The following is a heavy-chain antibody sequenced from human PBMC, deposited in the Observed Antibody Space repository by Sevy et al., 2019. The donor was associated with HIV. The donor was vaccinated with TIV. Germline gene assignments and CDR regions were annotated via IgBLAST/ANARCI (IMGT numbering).Heavy chain of an antibody. CDR1: GFSISSDYY. CDR2: IYDGGST. D-gene: IGHD3-10*01. J-gene: IGHJ4*02. Sequence: SETLSLTCTVSGFSISSDYYWGWIRQPPGKGLEWIGSIYDGGSTYYNPSLKSRVTISIDTSKNQFSLKLSSVTAADNAVYYCWGDYYGSGSYYEFVYWGQGTLVTVSS. CDR3: WGDYYGSGSYYEFVY. V-gene: IGHV4-38-2*02.